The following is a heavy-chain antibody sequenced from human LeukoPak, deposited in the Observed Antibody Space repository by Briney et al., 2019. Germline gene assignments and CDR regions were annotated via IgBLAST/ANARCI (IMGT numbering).Heavy chain of an antibody. Sequence: PGGSLRLSCAASGFTFSSYGMHWVRQAPGKGLEWVAVIWYDGSNKYYADSVKGRFTISRDNSKNTLYLQMNSLRAEDTAVYYCASGRGYDFLSGYYNNWFDPWGQGTLVTVSS. CDR3: ASGRGYDFLSGYYNNWFDP. D-gene: IGHD3-3*01. CDR2: IWYDGSNK. V-gene: IGHV3-33*01. CDR1: GFTFSSYG. J-gene: IGHJ5*02.